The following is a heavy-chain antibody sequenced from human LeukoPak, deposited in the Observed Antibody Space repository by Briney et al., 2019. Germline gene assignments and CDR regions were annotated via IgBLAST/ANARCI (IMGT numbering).Heavy chain of an antibody. D-gene: IGHD3-22*01. Sequence: GGSLRLSCAASGFTFSSYSMKWVRQAPGKGLEWVSHIDGGSSAIYYADSVKGRFTISRDNARNSLYLQMNSLRGEDTGVYYCARDPRVGLTVGVYYFDYWGQGALVTVSS. J-gene: IGHJ4*02. CDR3: ARDPRVGLTVGVYYFDY. CDR2: IDGGSSAI. V-gene: IGHV3-48*01. CDR1: GFTFSSYS.